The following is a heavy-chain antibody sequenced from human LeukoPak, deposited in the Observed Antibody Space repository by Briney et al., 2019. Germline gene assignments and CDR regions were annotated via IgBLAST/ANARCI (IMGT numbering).Heavy chain of an antibody. Sequence: SDTLSLTCTVSGYSISSGYYWGLIRQSPGKGLGWIGSIYHDGSTYYTPSLKSRVTVSVDTSKNQISLNLSFVTAADTAVYYCARGLFGRAAGTGNWFDPWGQGTLVTVSS. J-gene: IGHJ5*02. CDR2: IYHDGST. V-gene: IGHV4-38-2*02. CDR1: GYSISSGYY. D-gene: IGHD6-13*01. CDR3: ARGLFGRAAGTGNWFDP.